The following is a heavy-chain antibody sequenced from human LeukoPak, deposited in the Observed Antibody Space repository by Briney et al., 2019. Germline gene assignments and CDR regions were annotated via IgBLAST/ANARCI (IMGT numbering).Heavy chain of an antibody. CDR2: ISGSGGST. D-gene: IGHD3-22*01. J-gene: IGHJ4*02. Sequence: GGSLRLSCAASGFTVSSNYMSWVRQAPGKGLEWVSAISGSGGSTYYADSVKGRFTISRDNSKNTLYLQMNSLRAEDTAVYYCAKDDYYDSSGIFDYWGQGTLVTVSS. V-gene: IGHV3-23*01. CDR3: AKDDYYDSSGIFDY. CDR1: GFTVSSNY.